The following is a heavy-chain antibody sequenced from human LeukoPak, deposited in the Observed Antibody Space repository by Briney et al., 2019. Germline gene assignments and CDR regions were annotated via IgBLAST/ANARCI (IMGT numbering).Heavy chain of an antibody. CDR1: GFDFSTSW. Sequence: GGSLTLSCGASGFDFSTSWMGGVRQAPGKGLEWLINITPDGNERYSVDSVRGGFTISRDNAENSLYLQMKGLEVEDTAMYYCTRDGSGWSVYWGQGALVSVSS. J-gene: IGHJ4*02. CDR3: TRDGSGWSVY. D-gene: IGHD6-19*01. V-gene: IGHV3-7*01. CDR2: ITPDGNER.